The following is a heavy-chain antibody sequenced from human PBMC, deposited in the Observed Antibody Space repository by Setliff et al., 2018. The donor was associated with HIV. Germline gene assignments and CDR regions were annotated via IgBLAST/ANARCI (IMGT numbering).Heavy chain of an antibody. CDR2: INQDGSEK. V-gene: IGHV3-7*01. CDR1: GFTFNNYW. J-gene: IGHJ6*02. CDR3: ARKLRPGHGMDV. Sequence: SCAASGFTFNNYWMAWVRQAPGKGLEWVGNINQDGSEKNYVDSVKGRFSISRDNAENSLYLQMSSLRAEDTAVYYCARKLRPGHGMDVWGQGTTVTVSS. D-gene: IGHD3-10*01.